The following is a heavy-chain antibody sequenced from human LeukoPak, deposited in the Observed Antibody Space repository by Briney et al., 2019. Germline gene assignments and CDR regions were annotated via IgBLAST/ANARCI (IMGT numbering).Heavy chain of an antibody. CDR3: ARTTMSGFYYYYYGMDV. CDR2: YRGRT. J-gene: IGHJ6*02. D-gene: IGHD3-3*01. V-gene: IGHV4-30-4*01. Sequence: YRGRTYYNPSLKSRVTISVDTSKNQFSLKLSSVTAADTAVYYCARTTMSGFYYYYYGMDVWGQGTTVTVSS.